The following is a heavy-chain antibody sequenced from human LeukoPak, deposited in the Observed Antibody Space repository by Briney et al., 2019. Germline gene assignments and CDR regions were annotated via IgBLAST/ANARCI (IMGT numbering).Heavy chain of an antibody. Sequence: PSETLSLTCTVSGGSISSYYWSWIRQPAGKGLEWIGRIYTSGSTNYNPSLKSRVTMSVDTSKNQFSLKLSSVTAADTAVYYCARGVVVVPAAMGHLYYYYYMDVWGKGTTVTVSS. J-gene: IGHJ6*03. V-gene: IGHV4-4*07. CDR1: GGSISSYY. D-gene: IGHD2-2*01. CDR3: ARGVVVVPAAMGHLYYYYYMDV. CDR2: IYTSGST.